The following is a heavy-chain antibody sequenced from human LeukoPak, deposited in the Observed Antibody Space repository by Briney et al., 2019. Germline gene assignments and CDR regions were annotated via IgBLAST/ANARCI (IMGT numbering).Heavy chain of an antibody. CDR2: IWYDGSNK. V-gene: IGHV3-33*01. Sequence: GGSLRLSCAASGFTFSSYGMHWVRQAPGKGLEWVAVIWYDGSNKYYADSVKGRFTISRDNSKNTLYLQMNSLRAEDTAVYYRARPYSGSYHLDYWGQGTLVTVSS. D-gene: IGHD1-26*01. CDR3: ARPYSGSYHLDY. J-gene: IGHJ4*02. CDR1: GFTFSSYG.